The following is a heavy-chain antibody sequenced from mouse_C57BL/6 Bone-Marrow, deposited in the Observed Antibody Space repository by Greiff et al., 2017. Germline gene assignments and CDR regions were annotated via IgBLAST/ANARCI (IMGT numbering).Heavy chain of an antibody. CDR1: GYTFTSYG. CDR2: IYPRSGNT. D-gene: IGHD2-2*01. J-gene: IGHJ2*01. Sequence: VKLVESGAELARPGASVKLSCKASGYTFTSYGISWVKQRTGQGLEWIGEIYPRSGNTYYNEKFKGKATLTADKSSSTAYMGLRRLTSEDSAVYFCAREEPYGYDNYWGQGTTLTVSS. V-gene: IGHV1-81*01. CDR3: AREEPYGYDNY.